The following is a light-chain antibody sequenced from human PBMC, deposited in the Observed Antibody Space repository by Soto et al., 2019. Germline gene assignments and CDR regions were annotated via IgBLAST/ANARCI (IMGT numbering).Light chain of an antibody. CDR3: QQYKNWPL. CDR1: QSVRRY. J-gene: IGKJ5*01. Sequence: EIVMTQSAATVSVAPGERATLSVRASQSVRRYLAWSQQKPAQGPRLLLYGASTRATRIPVRFSGSGFGTEFTLTITSLQSEDFEAYYCQQYKNWPLFGQGTRLEIK. CDR2: GAS. V-gene: IGKV3-15*01.